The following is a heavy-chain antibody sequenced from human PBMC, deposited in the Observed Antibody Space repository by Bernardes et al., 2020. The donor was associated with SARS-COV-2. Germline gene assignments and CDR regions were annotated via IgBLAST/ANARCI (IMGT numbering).Heavy chain of an antibody. CDR2: IYYSGST. CDR3: ARVEDYYDSSGYYY. V-gene: IGHV4-31*03. Sequence: SETLSLTCTVSGGSISSGGYYWSCIRQHPGKGLEWIGYIYYSGSTYYNPSLKSRVTISVDTSKNQFSLKLSSVTAADTAVYYCARVEDYYDSSGYYYWGQGTLVTVSS. CDR1: GGSISSGGYY. D-gene: IGHD3-22*01. J-gene: IGHJ4*02.